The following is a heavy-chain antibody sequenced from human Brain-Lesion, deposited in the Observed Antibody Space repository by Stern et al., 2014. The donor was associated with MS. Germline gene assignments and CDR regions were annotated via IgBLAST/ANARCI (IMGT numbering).Heavy chain of an antibody. D-gene: IGHD2-2*01. J-gene: IGHJ6*02. CDR2: IFNSGST. V-gene: IGHV4-61*02. CDR1: GGSISSGGYY. Sequence: VQLVQSGPGLVKPSQTLSLSCTVSGGSISSGGYYWSWIRQPAGKGLEWIGRIFNSGSTRYNPSLKSRVTISIDPSKTQFSLSLNSMTAADTAVYYCARGRVVPGFQYYATDVWGQGTTVIVSS. CDR3: ARGRVVPGFQYYATDV.